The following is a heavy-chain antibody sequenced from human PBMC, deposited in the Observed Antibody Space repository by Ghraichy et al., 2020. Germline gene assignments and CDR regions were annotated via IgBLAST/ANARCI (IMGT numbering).Heavy chain of an antibody. J-gene: IGHJ5*02. CDR3: AREAGYCSSTSCPFDP. CDR2: IYYSGST. V-gene: IGHV4-31*03. CDR1: GGSISSGGYY. D-gene: IGHD2-2*01. Sequence: SETLSLTCTVSGGSISSGGYYWSWIRQHPGKGLEWIGYIYYSGSTYYNPSLKSRVTISVDTSKNQFSLKLSSVTAADTAVYYCAREAGYCSSTSCPFDPWGQGTLVTVSS.